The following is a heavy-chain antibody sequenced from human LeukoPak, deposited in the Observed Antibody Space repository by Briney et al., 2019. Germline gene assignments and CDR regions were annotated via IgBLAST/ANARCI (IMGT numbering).Heavy chain of an antibody. J-gene: IGHJ5*02. CDR3: ARNVAMNWFDP. CDR1: GGSISSGDYY. Sequence: SQTLSLTCTVSGGSISSGDYYWSWIRQPPGKGLEWVGYIYYSGTTYYNPSLQSRVTISVDTSKNQFSLKLSSVTAADTAMYYCARNVAMNWFDPWGQGTLVTVSS. D-gene: IGHD2-21*01. V-gene: IGHV4-30-4*01. CDR2: IYYSGTT.